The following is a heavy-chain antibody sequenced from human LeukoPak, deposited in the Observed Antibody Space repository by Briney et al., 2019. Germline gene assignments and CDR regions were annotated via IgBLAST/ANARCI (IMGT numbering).Heavy chain of an antibody. V-gene: IGHV1-2*02. D-gene: IGHD6-13*01. CDR3: ARDLFIATAPTDY. Sequence: GASVKVSCKASGYTFTAYYIHWVRQAPGQGLEWMGGINPNNGGTNYAQKFQGRVTMTRDTSISTAYMELSSLRSDDTAVYYCARDLFIATAPTDYWGQGTLVTVSS. CDR1: GYTFTAYY. J-gene: IGHJ4*02. CDR2: INPNNGGT.